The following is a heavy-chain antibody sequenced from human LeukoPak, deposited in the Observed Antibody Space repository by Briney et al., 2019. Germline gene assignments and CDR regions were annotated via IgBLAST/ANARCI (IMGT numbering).Heavy chain of an antibody. CDR2: ISGSGGST. CDR1: GFTFSTYG. D-gene: IGHD2-2*01. Sequence: GGPLRLSCAASGFTFSTYGMTWVRQAPGKGLEWVSGISGSGGSTYYADSVKGRFTISRDTSKNTLYLQMNSLRAEDTAVYYCAKGGTDCGSSSCYAGGFDYWGQGTLVTVSS. J-gene: IGHJ4*02. V-gene: IGHV3-23*01. CDR3: AKGGTDCGSSSCYAGGFDY.